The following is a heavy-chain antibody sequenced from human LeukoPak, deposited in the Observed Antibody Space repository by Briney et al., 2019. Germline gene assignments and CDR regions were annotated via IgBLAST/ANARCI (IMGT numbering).Heavy chain of an antibody. CDR2: ISSSGGTI. Sequence: HSGGSLRLSCAASGFTFSSYEMNWVRQAPGKGLEWVSYISSSGGTIYYADSVKGRFTISRDNAKNSLYLQMNSLRAEDTAVYYCARDLCSGARCSDYWGQGTLVTVSS. J-gene: IGHJ4*02. CDR3: ARDLCSGARCSDY. V-gene: IGHV3-48*03. CDR1: GFTFSSYE. D-gene: IGHD2-15*01.